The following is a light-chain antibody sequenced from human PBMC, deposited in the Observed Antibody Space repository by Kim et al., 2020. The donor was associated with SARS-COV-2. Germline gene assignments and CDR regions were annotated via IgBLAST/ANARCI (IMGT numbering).Light chain of an antibody. Sequence: ATIHCKSSRSVLYNSNKKNSIAWSRQTPGQPPTLLIYWASTRDSGVPDRFTGSGSGTDFTLTISSLQAEDVAVYYCQQYLSIPLTFGGGTKVDIK. J-gene: IGKJ4*01. V-gene: IGKV4-1*01. CDR3: QQYLSIPLT. CDR1: RSVLYNSNKKNS. CDR2: WAS.